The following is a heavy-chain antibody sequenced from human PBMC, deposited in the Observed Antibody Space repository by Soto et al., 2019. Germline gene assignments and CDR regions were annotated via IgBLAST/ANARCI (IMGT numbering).Heavy chain of an antibody. Sequence: PSETLSLTCTVSGGSIKSYYWSWIRQPPGKGLELIGYIYYTGSTNYNPSLKSRVTISLDTSKNQFSLKLTSVTAADTAVYYCAKEDDFLTGYIDYWGQGTLVTVS. D-gene: IGHD3-9*01. CDR3: AKEDDFLTGYIDY. J-gene: IGHJ4*02. V-gene: IGHV4-59*01. CDR1: GGSIKSYY. CDR2: IYYTGST.